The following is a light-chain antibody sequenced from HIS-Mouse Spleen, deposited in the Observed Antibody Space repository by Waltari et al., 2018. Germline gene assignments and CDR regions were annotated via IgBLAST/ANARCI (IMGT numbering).Light chain of an antibody. CDR3: QQYYSTPYT. CDR1: QSVLYISNNKNY. J-gene: IGKJ2*01. Sequence: DIVMTQSPDSLAVSLGERATINCKSSQSVLYISNNKNYLAWYQQKPGQPPKLLIYLASTRESGVPDRFSGSGSGTDFTLTISSLQAEDVAVYYCQQYYSTPYTFGQGTKLEIK. V-gene: IGKV4-1*01. CDR2: LAS.